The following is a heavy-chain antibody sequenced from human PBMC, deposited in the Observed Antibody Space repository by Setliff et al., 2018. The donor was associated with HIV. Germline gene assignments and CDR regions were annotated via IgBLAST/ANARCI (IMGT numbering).Heavy chain of an antibody. CDR3: ATKVYCTNGVCLDAFDL. CDR2: INPNSGGT. Sequence: ASVKVSCKASGYTFTDYYMHWVRQAPGQGLEWMGRINPNSGGTNHAQKFQGRVTMTRDTSSSTAYMELSRLRSDDTAVYYCATKVYCTNGVCLDAFDLWVQGTMVTVSS. D-gene: IGHD2-8*01. CDR1: GYTFTDYY. J-gene: IGHJ3*01. V-gene: IGHV1-2*06.